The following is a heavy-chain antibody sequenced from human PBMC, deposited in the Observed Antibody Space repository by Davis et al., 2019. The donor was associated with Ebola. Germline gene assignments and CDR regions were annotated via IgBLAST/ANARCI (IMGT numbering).Heavy chain of an antibody. D-gene: IGHD3-16*02. J-gene: IGHJ4*02. Sequence: GESLKISCAASGFTFSGSAMHWVRQASGKGLGWVGRIRSKANSYATAYAASVKGRFTISRDDSKNTAYLQMNSLKTEDTAVYYCTGTFTFGGVIANDYWGQGTLVTVSS. CDR1: GFTFSGSA. CDR3: TGTFTFGGVIANDY. CDR2: IRSKANSYAT. V-gene: IGHV3-73*01.